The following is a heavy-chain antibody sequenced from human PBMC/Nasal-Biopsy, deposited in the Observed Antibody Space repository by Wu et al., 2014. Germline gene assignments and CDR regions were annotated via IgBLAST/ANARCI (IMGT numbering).Heavy chain of an antibody. D-gene: IGHD2-2*01. V-gene: IGHV4-61*02. CDR2: IYYSGST. Sequence: TLSLTCTVSGGSISSGSYYWSWIRQPAGKGLEWIGRIYYSGSTYYNPSLKSRVTISVDRSKNQFSLKLSSVTAADTAVYYCARGGADCSSTSCYPFDHWGQGTLVTVTS. CDR1: GGSISSGSYY. CDR3: ARGGADCSSTSCYPFDH. J-gene: IGHJ4*02.